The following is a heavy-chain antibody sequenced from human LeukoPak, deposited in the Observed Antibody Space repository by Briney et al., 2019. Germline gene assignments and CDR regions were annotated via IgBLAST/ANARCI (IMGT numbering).Heavy chain of an antibody. CDR1: GFTLSSYA. CDR3: ARDYSTGWYYFDY. Sequence: GGSLRLSCAASGFTLSSYAMHWVRQAPGMGLEYVSGINSNGGSTYYSNSVKGRFTISRDNSKNTLYLQMGSLTAEDMAVYYCARDYSTGWYYFDYWGQGTLVTVSS. D-gene: IGHD6-19*01. CDR2: INSNGGST. V-gene: IGHV3-64*01. J-gene: IGHJ4*02.